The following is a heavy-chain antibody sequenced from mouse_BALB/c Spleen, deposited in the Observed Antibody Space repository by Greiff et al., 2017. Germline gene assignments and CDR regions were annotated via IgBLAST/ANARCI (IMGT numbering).Heavy chain of an antibody. V-gene: IGHV7-1*02. Sequence: EVQGVESGGGLVQPGGSLRLSCATSGFTFSDFYMEWVRQPPGKRLEWIAASRNKANDYTTEYSASVKGRFIVSRDTSQSILYLQMNALRAEDTAIYYCARDAKYYGSRVPYYYAMDYWGQGTSVTVSS. J-gene: IGHJ4*01. D-gene: IGHD1-1*01. CDR2: SRNKANDYTT. CDR3: ARDAKYYGSRVPYYYAMDY. CDR1: GFTFSDFY.